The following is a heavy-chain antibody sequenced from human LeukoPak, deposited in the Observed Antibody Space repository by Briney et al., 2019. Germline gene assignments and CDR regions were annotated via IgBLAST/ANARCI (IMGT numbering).Heavy chain of an antibody. CDR3: ATQGPWIQLRYYFDY. D-gene: IGHD5-18*01. J-gene: IGHJ4*02. CDR2: ISGSGGST. CDR1: GFSYSSYA. V-gene: IGHV3-23*01. Sequence: GGSLRLSCAASGFSYSSYAMNWVRQAPGKGLEWVSAISGSGGSTYYADSVKGRFTISRDNSKSTLYLQMNSLRAEDTAVYYCATQGPWIQLRYYFDYWGQGTLVTVSS.